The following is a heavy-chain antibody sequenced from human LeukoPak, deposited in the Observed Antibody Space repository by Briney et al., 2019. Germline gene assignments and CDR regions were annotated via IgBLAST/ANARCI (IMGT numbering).Heavy chain of an antibody. CDR1: GFTFRSYS. CDR2: ISSGSNSI. V-gene: IGHV3-48*02. D-gene: IGHD2/OR15-2a*01. CDR3: ARGPSNRHFDY. J-gene: IGHJ4*02. Sequence: GGSLRLSCAASGFTFRSYSMDWVRQAPGKGLEWVSHISSGSNSINYAGSVKGRFTISRDNAKNSLLLQMNSLRDEDTAVYYCARGPSNRHFDYWGQGTLVTVSS.